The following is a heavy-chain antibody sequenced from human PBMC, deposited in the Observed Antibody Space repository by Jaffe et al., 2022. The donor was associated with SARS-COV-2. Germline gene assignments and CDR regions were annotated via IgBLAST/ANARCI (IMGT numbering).Heavy chain of an antibody. J-gene: IGHJ4*02. Sequence: QVRLVESGGGVVQPGGALRLSCEASGFSFSSYGMHWVRQAPGKGPEWVAVIWFDGSNKFYDDSVRGRFTISRDNSKNTLYLQMNSLRVEDTAMYFCARDHRPFYTSGWYGGLDNWGQGTLVTVPS. CDR1: GFSFSSYG. CDR2: IWFDGSNK. D-gene: IGHD6-19*01. V-gene: IGHV3-33*01. CDR3: ARDHRPFYTSGWYGGLDN.